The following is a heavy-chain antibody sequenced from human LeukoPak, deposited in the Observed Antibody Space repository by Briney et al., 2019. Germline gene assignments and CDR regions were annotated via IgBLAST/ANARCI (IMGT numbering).Heavy chain of an antibody. V-gene: IGHV4-34*01. CDR1: GGSFSGYY. CDR2: INHSGST. D-gene: IGHD3-22*01. J-gene: IGHJ3*02. Sequence: SETLSLTCAVYGGSFSGYYWSWIRQPPGKGLEWIGEINHSGSTNYNPSLRSRVTISLDTSRNQFSLKLNSVTAADTAVYYCAKSNGYGLIDIWGQGTMVTVSS. CDR3: AKSNGYGLIDI.